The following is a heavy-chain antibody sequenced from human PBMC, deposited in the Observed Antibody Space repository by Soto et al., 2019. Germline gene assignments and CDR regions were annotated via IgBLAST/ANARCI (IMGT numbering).Heavy chain of an antibody. D-gene: IGHD1-1*01. V-gene: IGHV1-69*06. Sequence: QVQLVQSGAEVKKPGSSVKVSCKASGGTFSRYTFSWVRQAPGQGLQWMGGIVPIFGTANYAQMFQGRVTITADKSTGTADMELISLTSDDTALYYWAIESAAGLCTRGSWGQGTLVTVSS. CDR3: AIESAAGLCTRGS. CDR2: IVPIFGTA. CDR1: GGTFSRYT. J-gene: IGHJ5*02.